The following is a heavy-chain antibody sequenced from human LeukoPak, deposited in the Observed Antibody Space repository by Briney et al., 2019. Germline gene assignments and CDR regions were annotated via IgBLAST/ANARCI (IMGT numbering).Heavy chain of an antibody. CDR2: IIPIFGTA. D-gene: IGHD3-3*01. V-gene: IGHV1-69*13. CDR3: ARSGITIFGELFDY. J-gene: IGHJ4*02. CDR1: GGTFSSYA. Sequence: ASVKVSCKASGGTFSSYAISRVRQAPGQGLEWMGGIIPIFGTANYAQKFQGRVTITADESTSTAYMELSSLRSEDTAVYYCARSGITIFGELFDYWGQGTLVTVSS.